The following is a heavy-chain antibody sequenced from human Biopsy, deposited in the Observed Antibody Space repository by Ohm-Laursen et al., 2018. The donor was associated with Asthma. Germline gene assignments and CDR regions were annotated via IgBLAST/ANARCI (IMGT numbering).Heavy chain of an antibody. CDR2: ISGSGRSA. CDR1: GFNFTTYA. CDR3: ARDSGGDWSCSDRRCDYYYAYAMDV. Sequence: SLRLSCAASGFNFTTYAIAWIRQAPGRGLEWISAISGSGRSAYYADSVKGQFTISRDNGKNSLFLQMSSLRAEDTAVYYCARDSGGDWSCSDRRCDYYYAYAMDVWGQGTTVTVSS. J-gene: IGHJ6*02. V-gene: IGHV3-23*01. D-gene: IGHD2-15*01.